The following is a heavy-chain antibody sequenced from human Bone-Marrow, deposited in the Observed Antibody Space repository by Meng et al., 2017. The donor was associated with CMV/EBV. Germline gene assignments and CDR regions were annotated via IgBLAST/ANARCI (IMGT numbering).Heavy chain of an antibody. V-gene: IGHV4-34*01. D-gene: IGHD6-13*01. Sequence: GSFGGYSWSWIRQPPGKGLEWIGEINHSGSTNYTPSLQSRVTISVDTSKNQFSLKLSSVTAADTAVYYCARRRIAAAGQRMRRWFDPWGQGTLVTVSS. J-gene: IGHJ5*02. CDR3: ARRRIAAAGQRMRRWFDP. CDR1: GSFGGYS. CDR2: INHSGST.